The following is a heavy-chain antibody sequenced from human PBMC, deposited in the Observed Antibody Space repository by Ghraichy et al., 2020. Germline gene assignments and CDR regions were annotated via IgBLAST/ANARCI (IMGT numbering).Heavy chain of an antibody. CDR1: GGSISSYY. V-gene: IGHV4-59*08. D-gene: IGHD7-27*01. CDR3: ARLGEGLTGGYYFDY. Sequence: SETLSLTCTVSGGSISSYYWSWIRQPPGKGLEWIGYIYYSGSTNYNPSLKSRVTISVDTSKNQFSLKLSSVTAADTAVYYCARLGEGLTGGYYFDYWGQGTLVTVSS. CDR2: IYYSGST. J-gene: IGHJ4*02.